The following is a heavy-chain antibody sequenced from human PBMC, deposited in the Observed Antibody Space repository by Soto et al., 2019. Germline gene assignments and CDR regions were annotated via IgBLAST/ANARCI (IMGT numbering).Heavy chain of an antibody. D-gene: IGHD1-7*01. CDR2: IIPIFGTP. CDR3: AREYNWNSIYYGMDV. V-gene: IGHV1-69*13. CDR1: GGTFSSYA. Sequence: SVKVSCKASGGTFSSYAISWVRQAPGQGLKWMGGIIPIFGTPNYAQKFQGRVTITAGESTSIVYMELSSLRSEDTAVFYCAREYNWNSIYYGMDVWGQGTTVTVSS. J-gene: IGHJ6*02.